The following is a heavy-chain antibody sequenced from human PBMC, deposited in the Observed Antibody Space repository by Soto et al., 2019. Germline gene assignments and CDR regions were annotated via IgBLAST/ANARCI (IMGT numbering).Heavy chain of an antibody. D-gene: IGHD5-18*01. J-gene: IGHJ3*02. CDR3: ALNVETAMEGAFDI. CDR1: GFSLSTSGVG. CDR2: IYWDDDK. Sequence: SGPTLVKPTQTLTLTCTFSGFSLSTSGVGVGWIRQPPGKALECLALIYWDDDKRYSPSLKSRLTISKDTSKNQVVLTMTNMDPVDTATYYCALNVETAMEGAFDIWGQGTMVTVSS. V-gene: IGHV2-5*02.